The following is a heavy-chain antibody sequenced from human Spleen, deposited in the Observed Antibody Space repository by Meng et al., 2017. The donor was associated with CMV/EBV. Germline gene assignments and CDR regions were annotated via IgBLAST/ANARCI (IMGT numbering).Heavy chain of an antibody. D-gene: IGHD6-13*01. CDR1: GFTFSSYD. CDR2: IGTAGDT. CDR3: ARSGSWYLDYYYGMDV. V-gene: IGHV3-13*03. J-gene: IGHJ6*02. Sequence: GESLKISCAACGFTFSSYDMHWVRQATGKGLEWVSAIGTAGDTYYPGSVKGQFTISRENAKNSLYLQMNSLRAGDTAVYYCARSGSWYLDYYYGMDVWGQGTTVTVSS.